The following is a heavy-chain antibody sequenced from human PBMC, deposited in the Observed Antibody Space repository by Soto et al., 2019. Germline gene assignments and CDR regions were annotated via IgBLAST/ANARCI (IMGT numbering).Heavy chain of an antibody. CDR1: GFSFSSYW. Sequence: PGGSLRLSCAASGFSFSSYWMHWVRQAPGKGLVWVSRIKSDGSSTTYADSVKGRFTISRDNSKNTLYLQMNSLRAEDTAVYYCAKDYTIFGVVTPSLGMDVWGQGTTVTVSS. J-gene: IGHJ6*02. CDR3: AKDYTIFGVVTPSLGMDV. CDR2: IKSDGSST. D-gene: IGHD3-3*01. V-gene: IGHV3-74*01.